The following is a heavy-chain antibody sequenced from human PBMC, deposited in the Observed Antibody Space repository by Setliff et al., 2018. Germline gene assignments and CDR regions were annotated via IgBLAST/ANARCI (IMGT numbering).Heavy chain of an antibody. CDR3: ASANTTGYYYFDY. Sequence: GGSLRLSCAASGLIFTSYSMNWVRQAPGKGLEWVSSISSSSAYIYYADSVKGRFTISRDNAKSSVYLQMNSLRAEDTAVYYCASANTTGYYYFDYWGQGTLVTVSS. J-gene: IGHJ4*02. D-gene: IGHD1-26*01. CDR1: GLIFTSYS. CDR2: ISSSSAYI. V-gene: IGHV3-21*01.